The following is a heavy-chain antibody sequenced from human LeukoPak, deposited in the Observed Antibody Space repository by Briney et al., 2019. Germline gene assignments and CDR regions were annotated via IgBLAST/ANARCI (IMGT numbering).Heavy chain of an antibody. V-gene: IGHV4-34*01. CDR3: ARERGYCSSTSCYTRGDAFDI. CDR2: INHSGST. Sequence: SETLSLTCAVYGGSFSGYYWSWIRQPPGKGLEWIGEINHSGSTNYNPSLKSRVTISVDTSKNQFSLKLSSVTAADTAVYYCARERGYCSSTSCYTRGDAFDIWGQGTMVTVSS. D-gene: IGHD2-2*02. J-gene: IGHJ3*02. CDR1: GGSFSGYY.